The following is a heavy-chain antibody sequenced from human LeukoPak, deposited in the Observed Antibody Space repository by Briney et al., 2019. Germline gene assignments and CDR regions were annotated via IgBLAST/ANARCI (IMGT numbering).Heavy chain of an antibody. J-gene: IGHJ4*02. CDR1: GGSISSYY. CDR2: IYYSGST. D-gene: IGHD4-17*01. V-gene: IGHV4-59*01. CDR3: ARVSSGEVTGAYFDY. Sequence: SETLSLTCTVSGGSISSYYWSWIRQPPGKGLEWIGYIYYSGSTNYNPSLKSRVTISVDTSKNQFSLKLSSVTAADTAVYYCARVSSGEVTGAYFDYWGQGTLVTVSS.